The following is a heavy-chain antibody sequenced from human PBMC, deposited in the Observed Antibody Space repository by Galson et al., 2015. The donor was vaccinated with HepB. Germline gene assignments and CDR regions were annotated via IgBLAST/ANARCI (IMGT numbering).Heavy chain of an antibody. D-gene: IGHD3-3*01. V-gene: IGHV3-23*01. CDR1: GFTFDSYA. CDR2: ISGSGRST. CDR3: AKTRYYDFWSGGPLDY. J-gene: IGHJ4*02. Sequence: SLRLSCAASGFTFDSYAMTWVRQGPGKGLEWVSAISGSGRSTYYADSVKGRFDISRDNSKNTLYVQINSLRAGDTAVYYCAKTRYYDFWSGGPLDYWGQGARVTVSS.